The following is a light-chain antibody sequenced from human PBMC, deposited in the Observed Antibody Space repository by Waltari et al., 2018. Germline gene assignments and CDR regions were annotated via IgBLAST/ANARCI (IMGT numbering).Light chain of an antibody. CDR1: QSVSSSY. Sequence: EIVLTQSPGTLSLSPGERATLSCRASQSVSSSYLAWYQQKPGQAPRLLIYGASSRATDIPDRFSGSGSGTDFTLTISRLEPEDFAVYYCQQYGSSTWTFGKGTKVEIK. CDR3: QQYGSSTWT. V-gene: IGKV3-20*01. J-gene: IGKJ1*01. CDR2: GAS.